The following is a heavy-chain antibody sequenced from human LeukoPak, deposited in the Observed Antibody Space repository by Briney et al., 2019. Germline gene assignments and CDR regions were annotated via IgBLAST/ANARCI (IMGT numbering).Heavy chain of an antibody. CDR3: ATVTAAAGTSFDY. CDR2: ISAYTGSP. D-gene: IGHD6-13*01. Sequence: GASVKVSCKASGYTFTSYGISWVRQAPGQGLEWMGWISAYTGSPNYAQKFQGRVALTTDPSTSTAYMQLRSLRSDDTAVYYCATVTAAAGTSFDYWGQGTLVTVSS. V-gene: IGHV1-18*01. J-gene: IGHJ4*02. CDR1: GYTFTSYG.